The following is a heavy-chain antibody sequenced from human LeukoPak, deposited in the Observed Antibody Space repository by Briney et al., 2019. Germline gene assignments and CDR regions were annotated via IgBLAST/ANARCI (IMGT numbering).Heavy chain of an antibody. CDR3: ARGVAVDDGAEYFQH. D-gene: IGHD6-19*01. CDR2: TYYRSKWYN. V-gene: IGHV6-1*01. CDR1: GDSVSSNSAA. Sequence: SQTLSLTCAISGDSVSSNSAAWNWIRQSPSRGLEWLGRTYYRSKWYNDYAVSVKSRITINPDTSKNQFSLQLNSVTPEDAAVYYCARGVAVDDGAEYFQHWGQGTLVTVSS. J-gene: IGHJ1*01.